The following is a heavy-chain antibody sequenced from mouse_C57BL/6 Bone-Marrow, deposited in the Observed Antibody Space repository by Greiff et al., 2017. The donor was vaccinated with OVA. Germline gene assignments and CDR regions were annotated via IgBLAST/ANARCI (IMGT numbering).Heavy chain of an antibody. CDR1: GYTFTSYW. CDR3: ARRDVSAWFAY. Sequence: VQLQQPGAELVKPGASVKLSCKASGYTFTSYWMHWVKQRPGQGLEWIGMINPNSGSTNYNEKFKSKATLTVDKSSSTAYMQLRRLTSEDSAVYYCARRDVSAWFAYWGQGTLGTVSA. J-gene: IGHJ3*01. D-gene: IGHD3-3*01. V-gene: IGHV1-64*01. CDR2: INPNSGST.